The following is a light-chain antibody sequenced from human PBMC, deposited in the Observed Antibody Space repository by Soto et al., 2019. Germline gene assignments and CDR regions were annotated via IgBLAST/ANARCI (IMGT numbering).Light chain of an antibody. Sequence: QSVLTQPPSASGTPGQGVTISCSGSTSNIGSNYVYWYQQLPGTAPKLLIYRNNQRPSGVPDRFSGSKSGTSASLAISGLRSDDEADSFCATWDDSLNGFYVFGTGTKVTLL. CDR1: TSNIGSNY. CDR2: RNN. CDR3: ATWDDSLNGFYV. V-gene: IGLV1-47*01. J-gene: IGLJ1*01.